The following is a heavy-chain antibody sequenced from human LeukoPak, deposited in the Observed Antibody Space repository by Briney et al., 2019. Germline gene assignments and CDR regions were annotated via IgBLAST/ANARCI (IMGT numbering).Heavy chain of an antibody. D-gene: IGHD3-22*01. CDR3: TRLAVVSADS. CDR1: GFSFSSYA. CDR2: ISPSGRTK. J-gene: IGHJ5*01. V-gene: IGHV3-48*03. Sequence: GGSLRLSCAASGFSFSSYAMNWVRQAPGKGLEWVSNISPSGRTKYYADSVKGRFTVSRDNAKNSLYLQMNSLRAGDAGVYYFTRLAVVSADSCGEGALGTVSS.